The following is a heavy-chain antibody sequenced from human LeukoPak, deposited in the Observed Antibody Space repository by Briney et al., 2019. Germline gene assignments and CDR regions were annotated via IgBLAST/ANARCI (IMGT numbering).Heavy chain of an antibody. D-gene: IGHD3-22*01. CDR2: IYYSGCT. J-gene: IGHJ5*02. Sequence: SETLSLTCTVSGGSVSSGDYYWSWIRQPPGKGLEWIGYIYYSGCTYYNPSLKNRVTISVDTSKNQFSLKLSSVTAPDTAVYYCAEVLYSYDSSGLGWFDPWGQGTLVTVSS. V-gene: IGHV4-30-4*08. CDR1: GGSVSSGDYY. CDR3: AEVLYSYDSSGLGWFDP.